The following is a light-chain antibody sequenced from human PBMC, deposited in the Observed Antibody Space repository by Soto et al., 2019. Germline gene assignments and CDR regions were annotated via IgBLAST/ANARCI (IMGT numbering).Light chain of an antibody. CDR1: QSISTY. J-gene: IGKJ1*01. V-gene: IGKV1-39*01. Sequence: DIQMTQSPTSLSASVGDTVTITCRASQSISTYLNWYQQKPGKAPKLLIYAASSLQSGVPSRFSGSGSGTDFTLTIGNLQPEDLATYYCQQSNTIPQTFGQGTKVEIK. CDR2: AAS. CDR3: QQSNTIPQT.